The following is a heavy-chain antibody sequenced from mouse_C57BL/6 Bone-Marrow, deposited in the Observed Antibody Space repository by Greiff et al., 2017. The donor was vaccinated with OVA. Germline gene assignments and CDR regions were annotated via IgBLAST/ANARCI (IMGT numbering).Heavy chain of an antibody. CDR3: VRHETPSFAY. CDR2: IRSKSNNYAT. V-gene: IGHV10-1*01. CDR1: GFSFNTYA. Sequence: EVKLVESGGGLVQPKGSLKLSCAASGFSFNTYAMNWVRQAPGKGLEWVARIRSKSNNYATYYADSVKDRFTISRDDSESMLYLQMNNLKTEDTAMYYCVRHETPSFAYWGQGTLVTVSA. J-gene: IGHJ3*01.